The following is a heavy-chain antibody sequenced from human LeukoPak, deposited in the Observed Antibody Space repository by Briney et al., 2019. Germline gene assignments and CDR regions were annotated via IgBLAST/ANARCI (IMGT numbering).Heavy chain of an antibody. CDR1: GYTVTELS. CDR3: ATSIRGYSYGYRHPYYYGMDV. D-gene: IGHD5-18*01. J-gene: IGHJ6*02. CDR2: FDPADGET. V-gene: IGHV1-24*01. Sequence: SVKVSRKGCGYTVTELSIQWVRPPAGKGLEWMGGFDPADGETIYAQKFQGRVTMTDDSSTDTAYMELSSLRSEDTAVYCCATSIRGYSYGYRHPYYYGMDVWGQGTTVTVSS.